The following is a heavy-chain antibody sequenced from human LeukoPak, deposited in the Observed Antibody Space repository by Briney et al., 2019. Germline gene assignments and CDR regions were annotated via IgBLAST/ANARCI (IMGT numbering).Heavy chain of an antibody. CDR2: IRYDGSKK. CDR1: GFTFSSYG. J-gene: IGHJ6*03. D-gene: IGHD2-15*01. V-gene: IGHV3-30*02. CDR3: AKGAKRLGYCSGGTCYSNYDYYYMDV. Sequence: GGSLRLSCAASGFTFSSYGMHWVRQAPGKGLEWVAFIRYDGSKKYYADSVKGRFTISRDNSKNTLYLQMNSLKAEDTAVYYCAKGAKRLGYCSGGTCYSNYDYYYMDVWGKGTTVTISS.